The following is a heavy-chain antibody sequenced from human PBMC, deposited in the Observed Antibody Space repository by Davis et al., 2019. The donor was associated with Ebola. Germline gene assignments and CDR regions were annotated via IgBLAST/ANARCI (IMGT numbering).Heavy chain of an antibody. CDR1: GFTFGTYA. CDR3: ARGTWNWNDVLGY. Sequence: GESLKISCAASGFTFGTYAMHWVRQAPGKGLEWVAVIWYDGSNKYYADSVKGRFTISRDNAKNTLYLQMNSLRVEDTAVYYCARGTWNWNDVLGYWGQGILVTVSS. D-gene: IGHD1-1*01. V-gene: IGHV3-33*08. J-gene: IGHJ4*02. CDR2: IWYDGSNK.